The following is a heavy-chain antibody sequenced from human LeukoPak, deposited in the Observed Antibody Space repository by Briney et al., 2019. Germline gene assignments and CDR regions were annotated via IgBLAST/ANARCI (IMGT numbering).Heavy chain of an antibody. CDR2: ISGSGGNT. J-gene: IGHJ3*02. V-gene: IGHV3-23*01. CDR3: AKPRYGDHDAFDI. CDR1: GFTFSSYA. Sequence: GGSLRLSCAASGFTFSSYAMSWVRQAPGKGLEWVSTISGSGGNTYYADSVKGRFTISRDNSKNMLYLQMNSLRAEDTAVYYCAKPRYGDHDAFDIWGQGTMVTVSS. D-gene: IGHD4-17*01.